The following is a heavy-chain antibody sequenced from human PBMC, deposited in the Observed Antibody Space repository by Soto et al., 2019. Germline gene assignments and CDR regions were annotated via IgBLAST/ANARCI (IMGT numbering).Heavy chain of an antibody. CDR3: TSLYN. CDR1: GFTFNDYA. J-gene: IGHJ2*01. V-gene: IGHV3-9*01. CDR2: ISWNSGSV. Sequence: EGQLVESGGGLVQPGRSLRLSCVASGFTFNDYAMHWVRQAPGKGLEWISGISWNSGSVDYANSVKGRFSISRDNARNSLHVQMNIFSPQRSSDHSCTSLYNRGR. D-gene: IGHD1-1*01.